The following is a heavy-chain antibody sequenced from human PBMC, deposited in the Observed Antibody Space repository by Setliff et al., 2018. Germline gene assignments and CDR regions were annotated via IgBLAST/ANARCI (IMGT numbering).Heavy chain of an antibody. V-gene: IGHV4-59*01. D-gene: IGHD7-27*01. Sequence: SETLSLTCSVSGDSINNFYWNWIRQSPGTGLEWIGYIFSDGTTYYNPSLKSRVAMSVDTSKKQFSLSLSAVTAADTAKYYCARVTNWGLDLRFDPWGQGILVTVSS. CDR3: ARVTNWGLDLRFDP. CDR1: GDSINNFY. J-gene: IGHJ5*02. CDR2: IFSDGTT.